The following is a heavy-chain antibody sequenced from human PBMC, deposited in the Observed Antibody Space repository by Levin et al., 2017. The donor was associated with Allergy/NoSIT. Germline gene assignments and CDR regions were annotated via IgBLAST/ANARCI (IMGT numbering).Heavy chain of an antibody. CDR1: GFTFSSYA. CDR3: AKDTPALSAGPYFDY. Sequence: GESLKISCAASGFTFSSYAMSWVRQAPGKGLEWVSGISGSDGSTYYADSVKGRFTISRDKSKNTMYLQMNSLRAEDTAVYYCAKDTPALSAGPYFDYWGQGTLVTVSS. J-gene: IGHJ4*02. D-gene: IGHD2-2*01. V-gene: IGHV3-23*01. CDR2: ISGSDGST.